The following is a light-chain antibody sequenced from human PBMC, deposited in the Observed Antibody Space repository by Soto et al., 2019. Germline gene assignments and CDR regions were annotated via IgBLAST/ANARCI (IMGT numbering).Light chain of an antibody. V-gene: IGKV1-12*01. CDR1: QDISSW. Sequence: DIQMTQSPSSVSASVGDRVTITCRASQDISSWLAWYQQKPGKAPKLLIYAASSLQSGVPSRFSGSGSGTDFTLTIGSLQPEDFATYYCQQANSFPPITFGQRTRLEIK. J-gene: IGKJ5*01. CDR2: AAS. CDR3: QQANSFPPIT.